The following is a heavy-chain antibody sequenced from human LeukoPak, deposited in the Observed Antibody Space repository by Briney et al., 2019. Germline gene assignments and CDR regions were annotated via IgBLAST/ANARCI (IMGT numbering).Heavy chain of an antibody. Sequence: PSETLSLTCTVSGYSISSSYYWGWIRQPPGKGLEWIGSIYHSGSTYYNPSLKSRVTISVDTSKNQFSLKLSSVTAADTAVYYCARGLVVPAALFDYWGQGTLVTVSS. CDR1: GYSISSSYY. J-gene: IGHJ4*02. CDR3: ARGLVVPAALFDY. CDR2: IYHSGST. V-gene: IGHV4-38-2*02. D-gene: IGHD2-2*01.